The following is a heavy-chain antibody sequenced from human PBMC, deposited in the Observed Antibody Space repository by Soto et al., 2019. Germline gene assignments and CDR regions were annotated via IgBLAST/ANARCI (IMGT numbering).Heavy chain of an antibody. V-gene: IGHV5-51*01. D-gene: IGHD4-17*01. J-gene: IGHJ6*02. CDR3: ARRSAVTTFYFYGMDV. Sequence: PGESLKISCKASGDSFNSNWIAWVRQRPGRGLEWMGIIYPIDSDTRYSPSFQGQVAISVDRSVNSAFLQWRSLKASDTATYYCARRSAVTTFYFYGMDVWGQGTTVTVSS. CDR1: GDSFNSNW. CDR2: IYPIDSDT.